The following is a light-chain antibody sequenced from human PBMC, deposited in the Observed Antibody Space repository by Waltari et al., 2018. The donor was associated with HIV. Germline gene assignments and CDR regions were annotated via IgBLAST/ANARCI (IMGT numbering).Light chain of an antibody. CDR1: QGISSA. V-gene: IGKV1D-13*01. CDR2: DTS. J-gene: IGKJ5*01. Sequence: AIQLTQSPSSLSASVGDRVTITCRASQGISSALAWYQQKPGKAPKLLIYDTSSLESGVPSRFSGSGSGADFTLTISSLQPEDFATYYCQQFNNYPITFGQGTRLEIK. CDR3: QQFNNYPIT.